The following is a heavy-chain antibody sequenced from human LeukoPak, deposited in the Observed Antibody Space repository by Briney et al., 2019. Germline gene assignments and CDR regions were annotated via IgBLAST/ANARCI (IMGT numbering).Heavy chain of an antibody. V-gene: IGHV3-30*04. Sequence: GGSLRLSCAASGFTFSSYPMHWVHQAPGKGLEWVAVIAHDAKIKVYADSVKGRFTISRDDSKNTLYLQMNSLRTEDTAVYYCARDPVVGYGDYFDYWGQGTLVTVSS. CDR2: IAHDAKIK. CDR1: GFTFSSYP. D-gene: IGHD4-17*01. J-gene: IGHJ4*02. CDR3: ARDPVVGYGDYFDY.